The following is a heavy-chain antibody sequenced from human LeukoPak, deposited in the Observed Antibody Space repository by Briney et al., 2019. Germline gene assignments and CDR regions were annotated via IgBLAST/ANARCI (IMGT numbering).Heavy chain of an antibody. CDR2: IIPIPGIA. CDR1: GGTFSSYA. J-gene: IGHJ6*02. D-gene: IGHD6-13*01. CDR3: ARSRAAAGTYYYYGMDV. Sequence: SVKVSCKASGGTFSSYAISWVRQAPGQGLEWMGRIIPIPGIANYAQKFQGRVTITADKSTSTAYMELSSLRSEDTAVYYCARSRAAAGTYYYYGMDVWGQGTTVTVSS. V-gene: IGHV1-69*04.